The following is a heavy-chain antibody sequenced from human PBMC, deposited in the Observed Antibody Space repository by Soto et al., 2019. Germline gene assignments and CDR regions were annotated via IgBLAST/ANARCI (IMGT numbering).Heavy chain of an antibody. CDR3: AHAYGGRSLY. CDR1: GFSLPTDRVG. Sequence: QITLKESGPTLVKPTQTLTLTCTFSGFSLPTDRVGVCWIRQPPGKALEWLAVIYWDDSKTYRPSLKSRLTITKDTSKNQVALTMTDMYPVDTATYYCAHAYGGRSLYWGQGTLVTVSS. CDR2: IYWDDSK. D-gene: IGHD1-26*01. V-gene: IGHV2-5*02. J-gene: IGHJ4*02.